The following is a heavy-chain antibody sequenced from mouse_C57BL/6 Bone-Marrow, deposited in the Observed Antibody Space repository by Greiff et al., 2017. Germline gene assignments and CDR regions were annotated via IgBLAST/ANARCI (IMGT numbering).Heavy chain of an antibody. CDR1: GYSITSGYY. Sequence: EVQLVESGPGLVKPSQSLSLTCSVTGYSITSGYYWNWIRQFPGNKLEWMGYISYDGSNNYNPSLKNRISITRDTSKNQFFLKLNSVTTEDTATYYCARRITTVVAEDWYFDVWGTGTTVTVSS. CDR2: ISYDGSN. V-gene: IGHV3-6*01. D-gene: IGHD1-1*01. CDR3: ARRITTVVAEDWYFDV. J-gene: IGHJ1*03.